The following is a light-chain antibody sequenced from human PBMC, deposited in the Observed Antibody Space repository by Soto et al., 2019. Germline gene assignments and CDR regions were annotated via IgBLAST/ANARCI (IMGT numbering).Light chain of an antibody. V-gene: IGKV3-20*01. CDR2: GAS. J-gene: IGKJ5*01. CDR1: QSVTTS. Sequence: EIVLTQSPDPLSLSPGGRATLSCRASQSVTTSLAWYQQKPGQPPRLLISGASVRASGVPVRISGSGSGTDFTLTSRILEPEDFARYYCQQYGGSPITFGLGTRLEVK. CDR3: QQYGGSPIT.